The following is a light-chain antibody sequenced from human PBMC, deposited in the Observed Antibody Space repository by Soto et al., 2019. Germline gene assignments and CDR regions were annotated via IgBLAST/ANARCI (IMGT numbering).Light chain of an antibody. CDR1: QDITNY. CDR3: QGYNSAHLS. V-gene: IGKV1-27*01. CDR2: AAS. Sequence: QMTQSPSSLSASVGDRVTITCRATQDITNYLSWHQQKPGKVPKLLIYAASTLQPGVPSRFNGSGSGTDFTLTFNNLQPEDVATYYCQGYNSAHLSFGGGTKVETK. J-gene: IGKJ4*01.